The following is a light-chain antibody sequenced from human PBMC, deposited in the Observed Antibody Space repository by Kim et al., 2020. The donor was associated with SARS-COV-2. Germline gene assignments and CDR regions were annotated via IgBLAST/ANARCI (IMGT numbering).Light chain of an antibody. V-gene: IGLV1-44*01. J-gene: IGLJ2*01. CDR3: AVWDDTLSGVA. CDR2: SND. Sequence: GQNIIISCSGRTSNIGSNTVNWYQQLPGTVPQLLIYSNDQRPSGVPDRFSASKSGNSASLAITGLQSDDEADYFCAVWDDTLSGVAFGGGTQLTVL. CDR1: TSNIGSNT.